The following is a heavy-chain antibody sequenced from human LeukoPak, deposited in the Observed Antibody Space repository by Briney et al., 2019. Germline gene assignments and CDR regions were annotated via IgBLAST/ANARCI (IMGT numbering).Heavy chain of an antibody. Sequence: GGSLKLSCAASGFNIEGHNMHWVRQAPGKGLEWVSFIQHDGGRKWYVDSVKGRFTISRDNSKNTLSLQMNDLRLEDTAVYYCAKAFGSGRYAFDIWGQGTIVTVSS. CDR1: GFNIEGHN. CDR2: IQHDGGRK. J-gene: IGHJ3*02. CDR3: AKAFGSGRYAFDI. D-gene: IGHD3-10*01. V-gene: IGHV3-30*02.